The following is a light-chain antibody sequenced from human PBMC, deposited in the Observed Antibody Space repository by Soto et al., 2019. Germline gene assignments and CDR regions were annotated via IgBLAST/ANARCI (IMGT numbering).Light chain of an antibody. CDR1: QTISSW. CDR2: KAS. Sequence: DIQMTQSPSTLSGSVGDRVTITCRASQTISSWLAWYQQKPGKAPKLLIYKASSLESGVPSRFSGSGSGTEFTLTISSLQPDDFATYYCHQYDSYSTFGQGTRLEV. V-gene: IGKV1-5*03. J-gene: IGKJ5*01. CDR3: HQYDSYST.